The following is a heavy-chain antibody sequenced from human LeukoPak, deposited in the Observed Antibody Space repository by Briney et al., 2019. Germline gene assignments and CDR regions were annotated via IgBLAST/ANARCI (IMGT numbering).Heavy chain of an antibody. CDR2: IYHSGST. J-gene: IGHJ2*01. V-gene: IGHV4-39*01. CDR3: ARHYPPYDPNWYFDL. D-gene: IGHD3-22*01. Sequence: SETLSLTCTVSGGSISGSTYYWGWIRQPPGKGLEWIGTIYHSGSTHYNPSLKSRVTISVDTSKNQFSLKLTSVTAADTAVYYCARHYPPYDPNWYFDLWGRGTLVTVSS. CDR1: GGSISGSTYY.